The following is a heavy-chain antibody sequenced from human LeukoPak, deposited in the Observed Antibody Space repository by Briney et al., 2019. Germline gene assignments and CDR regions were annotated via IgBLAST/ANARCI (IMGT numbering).Heavy chain of an antibody. CDR3: ARRVIPNSFDP. V-gene: IGHV4-59*08. D-gene: IGHD3-22*01. CDR2: IYYSGST. Sequence: PSETLSLTCTVSGGSISSYYWSWIRQPPGKGLEWIGYIYYSGSTNYNPSLKSRVTISVDTSKNQFSLKLSSVTAADTAVYYCARRVIPNSFDPWGQGTLVTVSS. J-gene: IGHJ5*02. CDR1: GGSISSYY.